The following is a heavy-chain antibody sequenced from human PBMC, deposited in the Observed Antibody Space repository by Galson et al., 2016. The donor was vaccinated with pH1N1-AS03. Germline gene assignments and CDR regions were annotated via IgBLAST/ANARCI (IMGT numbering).Heavy chain of an antibody. CDR3: AKDDNYDFGVRYFVADF. CDR2: INADSGDT. D-gene: IGHD3-3*01. CDR1: GYTFTAYY. V-gene: IGHV1-2*02. Sequence: SCKASGYTFTAYYMHWVRQAPGQGLEWMGWINADSGDTNYAPKFRCRVTMTRDTSTSTAYMELSTLRSDDTAVYYCAKDDNYDFGVRYFVADFWGQGTLITVSS. J-gene: IGHJ4*02.